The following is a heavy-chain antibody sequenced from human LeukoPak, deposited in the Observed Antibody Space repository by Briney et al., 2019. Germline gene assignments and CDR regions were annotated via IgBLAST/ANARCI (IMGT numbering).Heavy chain of an antibody. CDR3: AKDQELAYFDY. V-gene: IGHV3-11*01. CDR2: ISSSGITT. D-gene: IGHD1-26*01. CDR1: GFTFSDYY. Sequence: GGSLRLSCAASGFTFSDYYMSWIRQAPGKGLEWVSYISSSGITTYYADSVKGRFTISRDNAKNSLYLQMNSLRAEDTAVYYCAKDQELAYFDYWGQGTLVTVSS. J-gene: IGHJ4*02.